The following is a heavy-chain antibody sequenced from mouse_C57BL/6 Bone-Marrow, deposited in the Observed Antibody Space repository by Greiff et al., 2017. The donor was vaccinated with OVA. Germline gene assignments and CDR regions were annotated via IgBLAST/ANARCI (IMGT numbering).Heavy chain of an antibody. V-gene: IGHV1-69*01. CDR2: IDPSDSYT. CDR3: ASSIYYGSSYRDY. CDR1: GYTFTSYW. Sequence: QVQLQQSGAELVMPGASVKLSCKASGYTFTSYWMHWVKQRPGQGLEWIGEIDPSDSYTNYNQKFKGKSTLTVDKSSSTAYMQLSSLTSEDSAVYYCASSIYYGSSYRDYWGQGTTLTVSS. D-gene: IGHD1-1*01. J-gene: IGHJ2*01.